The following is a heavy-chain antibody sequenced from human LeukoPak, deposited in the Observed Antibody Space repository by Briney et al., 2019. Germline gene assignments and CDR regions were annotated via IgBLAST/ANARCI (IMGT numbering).Heavy chain of an antibody. Sequence: SETLSLTCTVSGGSISSSSYYWGWIRQPPGKGLEWIGSIYYSGSTYYNPSLKSRVTISVDTSKNQFSLKLSSVTAADTAVYYCARDESPYSSSGYSSVGYWGQGTLVTVSS. D-gene: IGHD6-19*01. CDR1: GGSISSSSYY. V-gene: IGHV4-39*07. CDR3: ARDESPYSSSGYSSVGY. CDR2: IYYSGST. J-gene: IGHJ4*02.